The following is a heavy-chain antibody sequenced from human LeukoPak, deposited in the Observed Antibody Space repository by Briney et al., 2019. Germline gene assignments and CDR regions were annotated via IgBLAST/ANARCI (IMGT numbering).Heavy chain of an antibody. CDR2: IKQDGSDK. CDR1: GFTFSNYW. V-gene: IGHV3-7*03. CDR3: AKSYNGYESKPDY. J-gene: IGHJ4*02. D-gene: IGHD5-12*01. Sequence: GGSLRLSCAASGFTFSNYWMTWVRQAPGKGLEWVANIKQDGSDKYYVDSVKGRFTISRDNTKNSLYLQMNSLRAEDTAVYYCAKSYNGYESKPDYWGQGTLVTVSS.